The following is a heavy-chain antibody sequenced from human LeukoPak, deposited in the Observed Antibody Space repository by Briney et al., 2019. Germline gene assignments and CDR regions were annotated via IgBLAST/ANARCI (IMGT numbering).Heavy chain of an antibody. D-gene: IGHD2-21*02. CDR3: ARDYFYCGGDCFVDY. V-gene: IGHV3-74*01. J-gene: IGHJ4*02. CDR2: LSGDGSTT. Sequence: PGGSLRLSCAASGFTFSTDLMHWVRQAPGKGLVWVSRLSGDGSTTSYADSVKGRFTISRDSAKNTLYLQMNSLRAEDTAVYFCARDYFYCGGDCFVDYWGQGTLVTVSS. CDR1: GFTFSTDL.